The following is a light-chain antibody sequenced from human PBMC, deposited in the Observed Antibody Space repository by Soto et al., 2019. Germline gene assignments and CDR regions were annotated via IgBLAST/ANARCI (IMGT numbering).Light chain of an antibody. Sequence: DIQMTQSPSTLSASVGDRVTITCRASQSISSWLAWYQQKPGKAPKLLIYDASSLESGVSSRFSGSGSGTEFTLTISSLQPDDFATYYCQQYNSYSYTFGQETMLEIK. V-gene: IGKV1-5*01. J-gene: IGKJ2*01. CDR3: QQYNSYSYT. CDR2: DAS. CDR1: QSISSW.